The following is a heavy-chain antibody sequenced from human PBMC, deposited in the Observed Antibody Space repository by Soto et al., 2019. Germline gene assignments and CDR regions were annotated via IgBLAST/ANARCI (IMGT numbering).Heavy chain of an antibody. J-gene: IGHJ4*02. CDR3: ARGSGWYFEIDY. CDR2: INPNSGGT. CDR1: GYTFTGYY. D-gene: IGHD6-19*01. V-gene: IGHV1-2*02. Sequence: GASVKVSCKASGYTFTGYYMHWVRQAPGQGLEWMGWINPNSGGTNYAQKFQGRFTMTRETSISTAYMELSRLRSDDTAVYYCARGSGWYFEIDYWGQGTLVTVSS.